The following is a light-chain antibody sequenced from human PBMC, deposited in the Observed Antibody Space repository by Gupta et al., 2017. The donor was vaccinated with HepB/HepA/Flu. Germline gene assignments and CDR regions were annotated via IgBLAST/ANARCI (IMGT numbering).Light chain of an antibody. CDR2: SNN. CDR3: AAGDDSRNVLV. J-gene: IGLJ2*01. V-gene: IGLV1-44*01. Sequence: QSVLTQPPSASVPPGQRVTISCSRSSSNIGSNTVNWYQQRPGTAPNLLMYSNNQRHAGVPDRFSGSKSGTSASMAISGLQAEEEADYYCAAGDDSRNVLVFGGGTKLTVL. CDR1: SSNIGSNT.